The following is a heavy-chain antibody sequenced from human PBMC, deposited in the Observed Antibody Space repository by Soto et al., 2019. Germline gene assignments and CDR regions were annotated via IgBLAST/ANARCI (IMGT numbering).Heavy chain of an antibody. V-gene: IGHV4-30-4*01. CDR2: IYYSGST. D-gene: IGHD3-22*01. J-gene: IGHJ4*02. CDR1: GGSISSGDYY. CDR3: ARGSYYYDSSGFHHY. Sequence: SETPSLTCTVSGGSISSGDYYWSWIRQPPGKGLGWIGSIYYSGSTYYNPSLKSRVTISVDTSKNQFSLKLSSVTAADTAVYYCARGSYYYDSSGFHHYWGQGTLVTVSS.